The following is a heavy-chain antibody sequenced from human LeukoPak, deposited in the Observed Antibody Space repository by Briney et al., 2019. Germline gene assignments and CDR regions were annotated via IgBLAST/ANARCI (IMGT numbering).Heavy chain of an antibody. V-gene: IGHV3-21*01. CDR2: ISSSSSYI. CDR1: GFTFSSYS. CDR3: VREGGDRVFDY. J-gene: IGHJ4*02. Sequence: KPGGSLRLSCAASGFTFSSYSMNWVRQAPGKGLEWVSSISSSSSYIYYADSVKGRFTISRDNAKNSLYLQMNSLRAEDTAVYYCVREGGDRVFDYWGQGTLVIVSS. D-gene: IGHD4-17*01.